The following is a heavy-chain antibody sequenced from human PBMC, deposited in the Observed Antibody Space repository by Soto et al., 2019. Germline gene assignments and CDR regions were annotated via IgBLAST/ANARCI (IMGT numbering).Heavy chain of an antibody. CDR3: ARALAVAGTPTRDN. V-gene: IGHV3-11*06. Sequence: VQLVESGGGLVKPGGSLRLSCAASGFTFSDYYMSWIRQAPGKGLEWVSYISSSSSYTNYADSVKGRFTISRDNAKNSLYLHMNSLRAEDTAVYYCARALAVAGTPTRDNWGQGTLVTVSS. D-gene: IGHD6-19*01. CDR2: ISSSSSYT. J-gene: IGHJ4*02. CDR1: GFTFSDYY.